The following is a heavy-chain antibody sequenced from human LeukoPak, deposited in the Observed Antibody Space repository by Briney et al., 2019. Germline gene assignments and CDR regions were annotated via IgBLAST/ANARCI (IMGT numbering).Heavy chain of an antibody. CDR2: FDPEDGET. V-gene: IGHV1-24*01. Sequence: ASVKVSCEVSGYTLTELSMHWVRQAPGKGLEWMGGFDPEDGETIYAQKFQGRVTMTEDTSTDTAYMELSSLRSEDTAVYYCATSWRQLVQDFDYWGQGTLVTVSS. J-gene: IGHJ4*02. D-gene: IGHD6-13*01. CDR3: ATSWRQLVQDFDY. CDR1: GYTLTELS.